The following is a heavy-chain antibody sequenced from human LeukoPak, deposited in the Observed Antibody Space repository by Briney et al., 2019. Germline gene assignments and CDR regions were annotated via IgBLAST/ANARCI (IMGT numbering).Heavy chain of an antibody. V-gene: IGHV3-7*01. CDR3: ARLRGNCSSTSCSEVY. Sequence: GGSLRLSCAASGFTFSSYWMSWVRQAPGKGLEWVANIKQDGSEKYYVDSVKGRFTISRDNAKNSLYLQMNSLRAEDTAVYYCARLRGNCSSTSCSEVYWGQGTLVTVSS. CDR1: GFTFSSYW. CDR2: IKQDGSEK. D-gene: IGHD2-2*01. J-gene: IGHJ4*02.